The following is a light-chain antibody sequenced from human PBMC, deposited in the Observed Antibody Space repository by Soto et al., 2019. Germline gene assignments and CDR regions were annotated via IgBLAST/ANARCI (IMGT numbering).Light chain of an antibody. CDR1: TSDVGGYNR. CDR2: DVS. Sequence: QSALTQPASVSGSPGQSITISCTGTTSDVGGYNRVSWYQQHPGTAPTLLIKDVSNRPSGVSDGFSGSKSGNMASLTISGLQAEDEADYYCSSFTVRATAVFGGGTKLTVL. V-gene: IGLV2-14*03. J-gene: IGLJ3*02. CDR3: SSFTVRATAV.